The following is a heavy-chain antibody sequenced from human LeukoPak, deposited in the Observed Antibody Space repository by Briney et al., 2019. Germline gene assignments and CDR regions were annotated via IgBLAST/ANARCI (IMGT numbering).Heavy chain of an antibody. J-gene: IGHJ2*01. CDR2: INHDGTDT. CDR3: ATDVTLLFFDV. V-gene: IGHV3-74*01. D-gene: IGHD2/OR15-2a*01. Sequence: GGSLRLSCAASGFPFSSYVMHWVRQAPGQGLMWVARINHDGTDTSYADSVKGRFTVSRDNAKNTVYLQMNSLRFADTAMYYCATDVTLLFFDVWGRGTLVAVSS. CDR1: GFPFSSYV.